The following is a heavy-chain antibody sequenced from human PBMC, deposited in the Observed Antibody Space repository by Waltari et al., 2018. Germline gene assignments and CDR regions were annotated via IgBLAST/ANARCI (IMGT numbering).Heavy chain of an antibody. Sequence: QVQLVQSGTEVTKPGASVEVSCQAFGYTFTAYFLHWVRQAPGQGLEWMGWLDPKTGDRNSAPRFQGRVTMTRYTSINTAYLKVTSLKSDDTAVYYCVRDVNDDPRGDYWGQGTLVTVSS. CDR2: LDPKTGDR. D-gene: IGHD1-1*01. V-gene: IGHV1-2*02. CDR1: GYTFTAYF. CDR3: VRDVNDDPRGDY. J-gene: IGHJ4*02.